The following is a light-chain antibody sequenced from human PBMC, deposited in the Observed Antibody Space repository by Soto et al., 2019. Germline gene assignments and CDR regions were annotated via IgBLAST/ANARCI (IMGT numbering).Light chain of an antibody. CDR3: QQYESSAIT. J-gene: IGKJ5*01. Sequence: ELVLTQSPGTLSLSPGQRATLSCRASQSVSSSYLAWYQQKPGQAPRLLMFGASSRAAGVPDRFTGSGSDTDFTLTIRRLEPEDFAVYYCQQYESSAITFGQGTRLEI. CDR1: QSVSSSY. CDR2: GAS. V-gene: IGKV3-20*01.